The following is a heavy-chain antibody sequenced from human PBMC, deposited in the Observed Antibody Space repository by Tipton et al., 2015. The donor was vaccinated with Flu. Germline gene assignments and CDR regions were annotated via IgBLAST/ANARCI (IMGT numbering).Heavy chain of an antibody. CDR3: ARGRGYYYDFDY. CDR1: GGSISSSSYY. J-gene: IGHJ4*02. CDR2: IYYSGST. Sequence: LSCTVSGGSISSSSYYWGWIRQPPGKGLEWIGSIYYSGSTYYNPSLKGRVTISVDTSKNQFSLKLSSVTAADTAVYYCARGRGYYYDFDYWGQGTLVTVSS. V-gene: IGHV4-39*01. D-gene: IGHD3-22*01.